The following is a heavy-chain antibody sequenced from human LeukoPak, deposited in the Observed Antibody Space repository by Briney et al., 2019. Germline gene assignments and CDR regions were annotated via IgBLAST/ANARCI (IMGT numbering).Heavy chain of an antibody. CDR2: MDPSGTQT. CDR1: GFTFNGSW. J-gene: IGHJ4*02. V-gene: IGHV3-7*01. CDR3: AIWTSGNY. D-gene: IGHD1-1*01. Sequence: FTSSGSGFTFNGSWMNWVRQAPGKGLEWVANMDPSGTQTRYGDSVKGRFTISKDDPGTSLYLEMHSLRAEDTAIYSCAIWTSGNYWGQGALVTVSS.